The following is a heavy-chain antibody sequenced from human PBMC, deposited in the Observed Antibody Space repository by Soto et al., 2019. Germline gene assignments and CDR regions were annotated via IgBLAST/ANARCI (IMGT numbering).Heavy chain of an antibody. Sequence: QVQLVQSGAEVKKPGASVKVSCKASGCTFTSYAMHWVREAPGQRLEWMGWINAGNGNTKYSQKFQGRVTITRDTSASTAYMELSSLRSEDTAVYYCPRDTQFPYGGNFDWGQGTLVTVSS. D-gene: IGHD4-17*01. CDR1: GCTFTSYA. CDR2: INAGNGNT. CDR3: PRDTQFPYGGNFD. V-gene: IGHV1-3*01. J-gene: IGHJ4*02.